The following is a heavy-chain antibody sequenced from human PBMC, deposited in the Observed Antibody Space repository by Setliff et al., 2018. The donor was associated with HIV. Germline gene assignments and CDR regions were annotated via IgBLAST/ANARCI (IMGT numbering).Heavy chain of an antibody. Sequence: KPSETLSLTCAVYGGSFSGYYWSWIRQPPGKGLEWIGDINHSGSTNYNPSLKSRVTISVDTSKNQFSLKLSSLTAADTAVYYCATLQFLDLGGFDPWGQGTLVTV. CDR2: INHSGST. CDR1: GGSFSGYY. V-gene: IGHV4-34*01. D-gene: IGHD3-3*01. CDR3: ATLQFLDLGGFDP. J-gene: IGHJ5*02.